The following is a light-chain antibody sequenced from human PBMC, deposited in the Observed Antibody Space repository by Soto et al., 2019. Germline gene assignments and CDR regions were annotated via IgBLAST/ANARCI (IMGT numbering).Light chain of an antibody. J-gene: IGKJ4*01. Sequence: EIAMTQSPATLSVSPGERATLSCRASQSVSSNLAWYQQKPGQAPRLLIYGASTRATGIPARFSGSGSGTEFALTISGLEPEDFAVYYCQQRGVWPLTFGGGTKVEIK. CDR1: QSVSSN. V-gene: IGKV3-15*01. CDR3: QQRGVWPLT. CDR2: GAS.